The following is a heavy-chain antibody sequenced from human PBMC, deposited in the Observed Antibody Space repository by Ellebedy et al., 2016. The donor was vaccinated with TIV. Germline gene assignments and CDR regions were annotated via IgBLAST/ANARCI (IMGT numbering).Heavy chain of an antibody. CDR3: ARKVPAPTTVPPNWYFDL. CDR1: GFTFSSYT. J-gene: IGHJ2*01. CDR2: ISGSSTYI. D-gene: IGHD4-17*01. V-gene: IGHV3-21*01. Sequence: PGGSLRLSCAASGFTFSSYTMNWVRQAPGKRLEWVSSISGSSTYIYYADSVKGRFAISRDNANNSLYLQMNSMPAEDTAVYYCARKVPAPTTVPPNWYFDLWGRGTLVTVSS.